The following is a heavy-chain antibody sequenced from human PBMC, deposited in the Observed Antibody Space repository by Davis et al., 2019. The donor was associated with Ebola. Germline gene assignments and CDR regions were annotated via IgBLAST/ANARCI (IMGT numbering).Heavy chain of an antibody. CDR2: IYYSGST. J-gene: IGHJ6*02. D-gene: IGHD3-16*02. V-gene: IGHV4-59*01. CDR1: GGSFSGYY. CDR3: ARAVTWDYYYYGMDV. Sequence: PSETLSLTCAVYGGSFSGYYWSWIRQPPGKGLEWIGSIYYSGSTNYNPSLKSRVTISVDTSKNQFSLKLSSVTAADTAVYYCARAVTWDYYYYGMDVWGQGTTVTVSS.